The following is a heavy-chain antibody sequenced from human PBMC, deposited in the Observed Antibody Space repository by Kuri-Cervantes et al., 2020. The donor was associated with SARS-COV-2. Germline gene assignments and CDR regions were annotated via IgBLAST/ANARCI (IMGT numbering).Heavy chain of an antibody. CDR3: AKDQGYSSGWYLDY. Sequence: GGSLRLSCAASGFTFSSYAMSWVRQAPGQGLEWVSGISGGGGSTYYADSLKRRFNISRDNSKNTLYLQMNSLRAEDTAVYYCAKDQGYSSGWYLDYWGQGTLVTVSS. D-gene: IGHD6-19*01. CDR2: ISGGGGST. J-gene: IGHJ4*02. CDR1: GFTFSSYA. V-gene: IGHV3-23*01.